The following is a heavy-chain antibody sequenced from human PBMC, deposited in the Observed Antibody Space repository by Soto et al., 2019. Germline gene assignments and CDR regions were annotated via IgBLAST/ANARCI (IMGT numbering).Heavy chain of an antibody. CDR1: GFTFSSYS. CDR3: ARDRGCSGGICYRDLGY. D-gene: IGHD2-15*01. V-gene: IGHV3-48*01. J-gene: IGHJ4*02. Sequence: EVQLVESGGGLVQPGGSLRLSCAASGFTFSSYSMSWVRQAPGKGLEWVSYISSISNTIYYADSVKGRITISRDNAKNSLYLHMNSLSAEDTAVYYCARDRGCSGGICYRDLGYWGQGTLVIVSS. CDR2: ISSISNTI.